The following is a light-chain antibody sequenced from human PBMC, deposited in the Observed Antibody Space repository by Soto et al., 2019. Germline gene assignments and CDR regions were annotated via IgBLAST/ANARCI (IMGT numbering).Light chain of an antibody. CDR1: QDINNY. Sequence: DIQMTQSPSSLSASVGDRVTITCQASQDINNYLNWYQQKSGKAPKLLIYDASDLETGVPSRFSGSGSGTDFTLTVSSLQPEDLATYYCQQLFTYPPTFGPGTKVDIK. CDR2: DAS. V-gene: IGKV1-33*01. CDR3: QQLFTYPPT. J-gene: IGKJ3*01.